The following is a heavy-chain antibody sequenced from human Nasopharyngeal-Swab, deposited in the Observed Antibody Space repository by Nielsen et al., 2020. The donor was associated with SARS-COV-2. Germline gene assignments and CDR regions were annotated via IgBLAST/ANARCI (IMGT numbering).Heavy chain of an antibody. D-gene: IGHD2-15*01. V-gene: IGHV3-23*01. Sequence: GESLKISCAASGFTFTSYAMNWVRQAPGKGLEWVSGISGSGDNTYYADSIKGWFTISRDSSKNTLYLQMNSLRAEDSAVYYCAKDSGAGFCDGGSCFPTNHWGQGTLVTVSS. CDR2: ISGSGDNT. CDR3: AKDSGAGFCDGGSCFPTNH. J-gene: IGHJ5*02. CDR1: GFTFTSYA.